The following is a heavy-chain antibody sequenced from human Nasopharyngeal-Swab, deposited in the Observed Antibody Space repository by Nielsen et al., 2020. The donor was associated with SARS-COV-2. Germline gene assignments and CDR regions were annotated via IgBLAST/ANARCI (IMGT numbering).Heavy chain of an antibody. CDR1: GYTLTELS. CDR2: FDPEDGET. CDR3: ATPGVYDYVWGSYRWGLPDY. D-gene: IGHD3-16*02. V-gene: IGHV1-24*01. J-gene: IGHJ4*02. Sequence: ASVKVSCKVSGYTLTELSMHWVRQAPGKGLEWMGGFDPEDGETIYAQKFQGRVTMTEDTSTDTAYMELSSLRSEDTAVYYCATPGVYDYVWGSYRWGLPDYWGQGTLVTVSS.